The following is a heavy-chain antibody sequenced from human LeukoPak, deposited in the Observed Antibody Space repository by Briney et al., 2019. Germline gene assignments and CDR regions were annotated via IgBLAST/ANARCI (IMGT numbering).Heavy chain of an antibody. J-gene: IGHJ6*04. V-gene: IGHV3-30*02. CDR2: IRYDGSNK. D-gene: IGHD4-23*01. CDR1: GFTFSSYG. CDR3: AKVTTVVVLMDV. Sequence: PGGSLRLSCAASGFTFSSYGMHWVRQAPGKGLEWVAFIRYDGSNKYYADSVKGRFTISRDNSKNTLYLQMNSLRAEDTAVYYCAKVTTVVVLMDVWGKGTTVTVSS.